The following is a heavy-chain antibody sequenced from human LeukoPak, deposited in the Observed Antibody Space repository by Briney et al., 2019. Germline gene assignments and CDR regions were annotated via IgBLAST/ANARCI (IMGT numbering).Heavy chain of an antibody. CDR1: GFTFSSYA. J-gene: IGHJ4*02. CDR2: ISSSGDST. V-gene: IGHV3-23*01. Sequence: PGGSLRLSCAASGFTFSSYAMNWVRQAPGKGLEWVSGISSSGDSTHYTDSVKGRFTISRDNSKNTLSLQMNSLRAEDTAVYYCARDALLDILTGYYPTYFDYWGQGTLVTVSS. D-gene: IGHD3-9*01. CDR3: ARDALLDILTGYYPTYFDY.